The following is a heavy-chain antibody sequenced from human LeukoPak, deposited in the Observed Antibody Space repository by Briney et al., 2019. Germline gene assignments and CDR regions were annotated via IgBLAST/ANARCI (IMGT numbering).Heavy chain of an antibody. J-gene: IGHJ4*02. CDR3: AKDLAKITMVRGVKPLFDY. V-gene: IGHV3-21*04. D-gene: IGHD3-10*01. CDR2: ISGSGSDI. Sequence: PGGSLRLSCAASGFTFSNYNINWVRQAPGKGLEWVSSISGSGSDIYYADSVKGRFTISRDNAKNSLYLQMNSLRAEDTAVYYCAKDLAKITMVRGVKPLFDYWGQGTLVTVSS. CDR1: GFTFSNYN.